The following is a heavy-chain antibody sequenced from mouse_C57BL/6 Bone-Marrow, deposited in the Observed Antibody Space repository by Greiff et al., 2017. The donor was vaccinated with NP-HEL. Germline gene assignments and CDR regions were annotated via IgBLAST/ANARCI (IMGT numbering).Heavy chain of an antibody. V-gene: IGHV5-6*01. J-gene: IGHJ3*01. CDR2: ISSGGSYT. CDR3: ARHGGLPAWFAY. Sequence: EVPLVESGGDLVKPGGSLKLSCAASGFTFRSYGLSWVRQTPDKRLEWVATISSGGSYTYYPDSVKGRFTISRDNAKNTLYLQMSSLKSEDTAMYYCARHGGLPAWFAYWGQGTLVTVSA. CDR1: GFTFRSYG.